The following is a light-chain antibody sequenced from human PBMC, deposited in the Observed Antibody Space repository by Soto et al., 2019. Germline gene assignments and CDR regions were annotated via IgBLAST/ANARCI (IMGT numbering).Light chain of an antibody. CDR3: QQYYSTPIT. Sequence: DIVMTQSPDSLAVSLGERATINCKSSQSVLYSSNNKNYLAWYQQKPGQPPKLLIYWASIRESGVPDRFSGSGSGTEFTLTISSLQAEDVAVYYCQQYYSTPITFGQGTRLEI. CDR1: QSVLYSSNNKNY. J-gene: IGKJ5*01. CDR2: WAS. V-gene: IGKV4-1*01.